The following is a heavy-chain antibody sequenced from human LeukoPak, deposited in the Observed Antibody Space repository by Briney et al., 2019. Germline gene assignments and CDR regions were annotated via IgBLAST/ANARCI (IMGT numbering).Heavy chain of an antibody. CDR2: ISSSSSYI. CDR1: GFTFSSYS. V-gene: IGHV3-21*01. J-gene: IGHJ3*02. D-gene: IGHD5-18*01. CDR3: ARAIWSGYSYVQPAFDI. Sequence: GGSLRLSCAASGFTFSSYSMNWVRQAPGKGLEWVSSISSSSSYIYYADSVKGRFTFSRDNAKNSLYLQMNSLRAEDTAVYYCARAIWSGYSYVQPAFDIWGQGTMVTVSS.